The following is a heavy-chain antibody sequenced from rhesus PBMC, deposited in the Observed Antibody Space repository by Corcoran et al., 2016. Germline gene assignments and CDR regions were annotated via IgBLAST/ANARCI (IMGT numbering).Heavy chain of an antibody. Sequence: QVQLQQWGEGLVKPSETLSLTCAVYGGSISGYYYWSWIRQPPGKGLEWIGYIYGNSASNNYNPSLKNRVTISKSPSKNQFTVKLSSVTAAATAVYYCARFTSTTIRYFDLWGPGTPITISS. CDR2: IYGNSASN. CDR3: ARFTSTTIRYFDL. J-gene: IGHJ2*01. D-gene: IGHD2-2*01. CDR1: GGSISGYYY. V-gene: IGHV4-73*01.